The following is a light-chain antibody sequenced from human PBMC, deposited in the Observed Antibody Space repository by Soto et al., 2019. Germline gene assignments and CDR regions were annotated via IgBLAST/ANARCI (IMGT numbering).Light chain of an antibody. CDR1: QGISNY. Sequence: DTQMTQSPSTLSASVGDRVTITCRASQGISNYLAWYHQKPGKAPKLLIYRASSLESGVPSRFSGRGSATEFTLSISSLQPDDFATYYCQQYSTYPYTFGQGTKLEIK. CDR3: QQYSTYPYT. V-gene: IGKV1-5*03. J-gene: IGKJ2*01. CDR2: RAS.